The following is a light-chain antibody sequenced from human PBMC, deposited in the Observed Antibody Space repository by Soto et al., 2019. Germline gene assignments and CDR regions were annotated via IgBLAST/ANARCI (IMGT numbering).Light chain of an antibody. CDR1: QSISSW. CDR2: DAS. CDR3: QQYNSYPIT. J-gene: IGKJ1*01. Sequence: DIQMTQSPSTLSASVGDRVTITCRASQSISSWLAWYQQKPGKAPKLLMHDASSLESGVPSRFSGSASGTEFTLTISSLQPDDFATYYCQQYNSYPITFGQGTKVNIK. V-gene: IGKV1-5*01.